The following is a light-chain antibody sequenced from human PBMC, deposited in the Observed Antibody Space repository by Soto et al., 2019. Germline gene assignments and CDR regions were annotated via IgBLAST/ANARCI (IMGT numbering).Light chain of an antibody. CDR2: KAC. CDR3: QQYGANSPWT. Sequence: DIQVTQSPSTLSASVGDRVTISCRASQNINDLLAWYQQKSGKAPKVLIYKACSLESGVPSRFSGSGSGTEFTLTISSLQTEDFATYYCQQYGANSPWTFGQGTKVEIK. J-gene: IGKJ1*01. V-gene: IGKV1-5*03. CDR1: QNINDL.